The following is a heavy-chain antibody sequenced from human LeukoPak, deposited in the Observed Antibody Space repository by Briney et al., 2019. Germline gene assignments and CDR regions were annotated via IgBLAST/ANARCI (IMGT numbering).Heavy chain of an antibody. CDR3: ARVTAINSFDY. D-gene: IGHD3-16*01. J-gene: IGHJ4*02. Sequence: ASVKVSCKASGYTFTSYDINWVRQATGQGLEWMGWMNPNSGNTNYAQKLQGRVTMTTDTSTSTAYMELRNLRSDDTAVYYCARVTAINSFDYWGQGTLVTVSS. V-gene: IGHV1-18*01. CDR2: MNPNSGNT. CDR1: GYTFTSYD.